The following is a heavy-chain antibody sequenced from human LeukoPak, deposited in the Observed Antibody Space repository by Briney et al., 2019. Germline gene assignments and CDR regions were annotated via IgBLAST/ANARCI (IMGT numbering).Heavy chain of an antibody. D-gene: IGHD6-13*01. CDR2: IIPIFGTA. J-gene: IGHJ4*02. CDR1: GGTFSSYA. CDR3: ARERPPGDSSNWFLEGYFDI. Sequence: ASVKVSCKASGGTFSSYAITWVRQAPGQGLEWMERIIPIFGTANYAQKFQGRVTITTDESTSTAYMELSTLRSDDTAVYHCARERPPGDSSNWFLEGYFDIWGQGTLVTVSS. V-gene: IGHV1-69*05.